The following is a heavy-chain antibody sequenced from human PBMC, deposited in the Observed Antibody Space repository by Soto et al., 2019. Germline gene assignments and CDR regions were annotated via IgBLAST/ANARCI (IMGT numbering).Heavy chain of an antibody. CDR1: GDSVSSNSAA. V-gene: IGHV6-1*01. CDR2: TYYRSKWYN. CDR3: ARDREMATPSRYYYYGMDV. J-gene: IGHJ6*02. D-gene: IGHD5-12*01. Sequence: PSQTLSLTCAISGDSVSSNSAAWNWIRQSPSRGLEWLGRTYYRSKWYNDYAVSVKSRITINPDTSKNRFSLQLNSVTPEDTAVYYCARDREMATPSRYYYYGMDVWGQGTTVTVSS.